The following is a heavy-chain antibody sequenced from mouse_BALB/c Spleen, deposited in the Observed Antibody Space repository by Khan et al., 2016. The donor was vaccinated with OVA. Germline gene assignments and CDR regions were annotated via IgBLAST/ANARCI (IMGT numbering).Heavy chain of an antibody. CDR3: TRSNYYGKSLYAMDY. Sequence: DLVKPGASVKLSCKASGYTFTSYWINWIKQRPGQGLEWIGRVSPGSGSPYYNEIFKGKATVPVDTSSTTAYIQLNSLSSEDSAVYYCTRSNYYGKSLYAMDYWGQGTSVTVSS. CDR1: GYTFTSYW. CDR2: VSPGSGSP. V-gene: IGHV1S41*01. D-gene: IGHD1-1*01. J-gene: IGHJ4*01.